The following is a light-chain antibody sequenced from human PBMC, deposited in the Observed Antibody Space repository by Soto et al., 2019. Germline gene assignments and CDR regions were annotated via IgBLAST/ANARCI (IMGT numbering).Light chain of an antibody. CDR3: NSYTSSSTHV. CDR1: SSDVGGHNH. J-gene: IGLJ1*01. CDR2: EVG. V-gene: IGLV2-14*01. Sequence: QSALTQPASVCGSPGQSITISCTGSSSDVGGHNHVSWYQQHPGKAPKLIIYEVGNRPSGVSNRFSGSKSGNTASLTISGFQAEDEADYYCNSYTSSSTHVFGTGTKLTVL.